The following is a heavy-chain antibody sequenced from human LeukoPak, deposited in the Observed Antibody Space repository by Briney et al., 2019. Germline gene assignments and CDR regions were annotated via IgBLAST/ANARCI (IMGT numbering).Heavy chain of an antibody. V-gene: IGHV4-31*03. Sequence: PSQTLSLTCTVSGGSISSGGYYWSWIRQPPGKGLEWIGYIFCSGSTYYNPSFESRVSVSRDTSKNQFSLKMSAVAAADTALYFCARRMTTAGYFDYWGQGILVTVSS. CDR3: ARRMTTAGYFDY. CDR2: IFCSGST. D-gene: IGHD6-13*01. J-gene: IGHJ4*02. CDR1: GGSISSGGYY.